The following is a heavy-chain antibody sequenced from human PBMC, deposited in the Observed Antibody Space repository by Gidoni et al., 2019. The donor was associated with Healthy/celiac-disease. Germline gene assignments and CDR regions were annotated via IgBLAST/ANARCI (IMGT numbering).Heavy chain of an antibody. D-gene: IGHD6-19*01. CDR2: IYYSGST. CDR1: SSSSYY. CDR3: ARHSLPVAGTWVLQELDDNWFDP. J-gene: IGHJ5*02. Sequence: SSSSYYWGWIRQPPGKGLEWIGSIYYSGSTYYNPSLKSRVTISVDTSKNQFSLKLSSVTAADTAVYYCARHSLPVAGTWVLQELDDNWFDPWGQGTLVTVSS. V-gene: IGHV4-39*01.